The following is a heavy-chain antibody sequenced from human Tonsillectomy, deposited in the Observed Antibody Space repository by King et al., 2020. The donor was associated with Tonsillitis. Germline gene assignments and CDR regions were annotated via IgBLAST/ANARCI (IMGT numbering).Heavy chain of an antibody. CDR2: IYSGGNT. CDR1: GFSVSTNY. Sequence: VQLVESGGGLVQPGGSLRLSCAASGFSVSTNYMSWVRQAPGKGLEWVSVIYSGGNTFYADSVKGTFTISRDNSKNTLYLQMSSLRADDTAMYYCARGQVYYTGSFAYYLEPWGQGNPVTGSP. CDR3: ARGQVYYTGSFAYYLEP. J-gene: IGHJ4*01. V-gene: IGHV3-66*01. D-gene: IGHD2-8*01.